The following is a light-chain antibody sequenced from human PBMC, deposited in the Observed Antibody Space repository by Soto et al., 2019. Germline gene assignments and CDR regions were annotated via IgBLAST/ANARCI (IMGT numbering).Light chain of an antibody. J-gene: IGKJ5*01. CDR2: GAS. Sequence: EIVLTQSPGTLSLSPGERATLSCRASQSVTNNYLAWYQHKSGQAPRLLINGASSRATGIPDRFSGSGSGTDFTLTISSLEPEDFAVYYCQQRSNWPPITFGQGTRLEIK. CDR1: QSVTNNY. CDR3: QQRSNWPPIT. V-gene: IGKV3D-20*02.